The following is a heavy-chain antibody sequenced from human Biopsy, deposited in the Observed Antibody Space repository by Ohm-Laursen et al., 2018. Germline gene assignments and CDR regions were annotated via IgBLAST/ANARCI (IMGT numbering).Heavy chain of an antibody. V-gene: IGHV1-8*01. Sequence: SVKVSCKTSGYPFTFYEINWVRQATGQGLEWLGWMNPDSGNTGSAQKFHDRVTMTMNTSINTAYLELSSLRSEDTAVYYCARLDNGFDKWGQGTLVTVSS. D-gene: IGHD2-8*01. J-gene: IGHJ4*02. CDR2: MNPDSGNT. CDR3: ARLDNGFDK. CDR1: GYPFTFYE.